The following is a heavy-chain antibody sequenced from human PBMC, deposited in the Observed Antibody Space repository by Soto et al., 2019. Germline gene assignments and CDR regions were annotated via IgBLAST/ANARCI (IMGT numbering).Heavy chain of an antibody. J-gene: IGHJ4*02. D-gene: IGHD2-2*01. CDR3: AKPGGGDIVVVPAPMVYFDY. CDR2: ISNDGSVT. V-gene: IGHV3-74*01. CDR1: GLTFSSYW. Sequence: PGGSLRLSCAASGLTFSSYWMHWVRQAPGKGLVWVSRISNDGSVTTYADSVKGRFTISRDNSKNTLYLQMNSLRAEDTAVYYCAKPGGGDIVVVPAPMVYFDYWGQGTLVTVSS.